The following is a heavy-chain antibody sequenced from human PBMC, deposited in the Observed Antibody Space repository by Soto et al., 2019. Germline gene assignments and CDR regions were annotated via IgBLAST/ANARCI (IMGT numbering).Heavy chain of an antibody. CDR1: GFTFSSYA. CDR3: ATWRDCWSGYYLDYFDY. CDR2: ISYDGSNK. V-gene: IGHV3-30-3*01. Sequence: QVQLVESGGGVVQPGRSLRLSCAASGFTFSSYAMHWVRQAPGKGLEWVAVISYDGSNKYYADSVKGRFTISRDNSKNTLYLQMNCLRAEDTAVYYCATWRDCWSGYYLDYFDYWGQGTLVTVSS. D-gene: IGHD3-3*01. J-gene: IGHJ4*02.